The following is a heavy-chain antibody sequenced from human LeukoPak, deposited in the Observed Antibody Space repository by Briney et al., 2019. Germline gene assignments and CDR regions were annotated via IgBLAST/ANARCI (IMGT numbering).Heavy chain of an antibody. CDR2: INHSGST. D-gene: IGHD6-13*01. V-gene: IGHV4-34*01. CDR3: ARDRSNSWYGWFDP. CDR1: GGSFSGYY. J-gene: IGHJ5*02. Sequence: ASETLSLTCAVYGGSFSGYYWSWIRQPPGKGLEWIGEINHSGSTNYNPSLKSRVTMSVDTSKNQLSLKLHSVTAADTAVYYCARDRSNSWYGWFDPWGQGTLVTVSS.